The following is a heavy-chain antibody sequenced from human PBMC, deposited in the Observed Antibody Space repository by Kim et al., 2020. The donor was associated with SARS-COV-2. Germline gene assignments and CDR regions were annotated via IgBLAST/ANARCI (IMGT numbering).Heavy chain of an antibody. D-gene: IGHD6-13*01. CDR1: GASLTSDDSY. CDR2: IHYSGRT. V-gene: IGHV4-31*03. CDR3: ARGRDSSSWYEGVAFGH. Sequence: SQTLSLTCTVSGASLTSDDSYWSWLRQHTGKGLEWIGYIHYSGRTYLNPSLRSRLSISIDTSQNQFSLKLSSMTAADPAVYYCARGRDSSSWYEGVAFGHWGQGSLVTVSS. J-gene: IGHJ4*02.